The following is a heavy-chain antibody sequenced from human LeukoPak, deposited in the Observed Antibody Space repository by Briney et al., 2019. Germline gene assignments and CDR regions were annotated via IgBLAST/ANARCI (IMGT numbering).Heavy chain of an antibody. J-gene: IGHJ3*02. Sequence: PGGSLRLSCAASGYTFGRHGIHWVRQAPGKGLEWVSYISSSGSTIYYADSVKGRFTISRDNAKNSLYLQMNSLRAEDTAAYYCARDTRDAFNIWGQGTMVTVSS. CDR1: GYTFGRHG. CDR3: ARDTRDAFNI. V-gene: IGHV3-48*04. CDR2: ISSSGSTI.